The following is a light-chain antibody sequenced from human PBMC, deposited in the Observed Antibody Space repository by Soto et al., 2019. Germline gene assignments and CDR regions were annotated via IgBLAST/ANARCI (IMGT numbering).Light chain of an antibody. J-gene: IGKJ1*01. CDR2: ETS. CDR1: QSFSSY. CDR3: QQYNNWPPWT. V-gene: IGKV3-15*01. Sequence: EIVLTQSPATLSLSPGERATLSCRASQSFSSYLAWYQQKPGQAPRLLMFETSTRATGIPARFSGSGSGTEFTLTISSLQSEDFAVYYCQQYNNWPPWTFGQGTKVDIK.